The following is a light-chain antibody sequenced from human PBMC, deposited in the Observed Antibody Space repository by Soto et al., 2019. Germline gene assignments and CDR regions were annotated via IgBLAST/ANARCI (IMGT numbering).Light chain of an antibody. CDR2: DTS. J-gene: IGKJ4*01. V-gene: IGKV3-15*01. CDR3: QHYVNWPLT. Sequence: EIVMTQSPATLSMSPGEGATLSCRASQGIGDTLAWYQQKPGQTPRLLIYDTSIRATGVPARFSGSRSGAEITLTTSSLQPEDFAVYYCQHYVNWPLTFGEGTKVESK. CDR1: QGIGDT.